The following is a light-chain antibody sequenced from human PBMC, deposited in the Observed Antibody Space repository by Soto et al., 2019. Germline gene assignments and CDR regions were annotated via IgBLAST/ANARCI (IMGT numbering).Light chain of an antibody. Sequence: QSVLTQPAPVSGSPGQSIAISCTGTFSDVGGYDYVSWYQQHPDKAPKLMIYEVTKRPSGVSNRFSGSKSGNTASLTISGLQPEDEADYYCSSHTSGSTRVFGSGTKVTVL. J-gene: IGLJ1*01. V-gene: IGLV2-14*01. CDR1: FSDVGGYDY. CDR2: EVT. CDR3: SSHTSGSTRV.